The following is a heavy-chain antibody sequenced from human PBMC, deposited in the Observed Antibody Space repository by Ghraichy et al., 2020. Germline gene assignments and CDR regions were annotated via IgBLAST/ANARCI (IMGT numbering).Heavy chain of an antibody. CDR2: IYYSGST. V-gene: IGHV4-39*01. CDR1: GGSISSSSYY. D-gene: IGHD5-12*01. J-gene: IGHJ4*02. CDR3: ARLVHSGYEVGQVGY. Sequence: ESLNISCTVSGGSISSSSYYWGWIRQPPGKGLEWIGSIYYSGSTYYNPSLKSRVTISVDTSKNQFSLKLSSVTAADTAVYYCARLVHSGYEVGQVGYWGQGTLVTVSS.